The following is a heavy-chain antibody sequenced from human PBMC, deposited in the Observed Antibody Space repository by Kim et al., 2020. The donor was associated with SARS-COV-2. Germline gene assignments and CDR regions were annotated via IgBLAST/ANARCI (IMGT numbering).Heavy chain of an antibody. V-gene: IGHV6-1*01. J-gene: IGHJ3*01. CDR3: ARDTPGQKGFDV. Sequence: DYAISGKSRITLNPDTSKNQFSLQLNSVIPEDTAVYYCARDTPGQKGFDVWGQGTVVTVSS.